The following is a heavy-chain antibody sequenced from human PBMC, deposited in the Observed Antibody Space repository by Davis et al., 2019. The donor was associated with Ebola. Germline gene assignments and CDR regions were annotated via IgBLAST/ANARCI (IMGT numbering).Heavy chain of an antibody. D-gene: IGHD2/OR15-2a*01. J-gene: IGHJ3*02. CDR3: VKDSSNIWFDI. CDR2: FGTGGDT. V-gene: IGHV3-23*01. CDR1: GFTFDDYG. Sequence: GGSLRLSCAASGFTFDDYGMSWVRQAPGKGLEWVSTFGTGGDTYYADSVKGRFAISRDNSRGTLYLQMISLRVEDSAIYYCVKDSSNIWFDIWGQGTLVTVSS.